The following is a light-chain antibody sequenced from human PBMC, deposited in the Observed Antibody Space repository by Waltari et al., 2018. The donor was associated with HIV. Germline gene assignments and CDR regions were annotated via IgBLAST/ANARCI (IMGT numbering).Light chain of an antibody. V-gene: IGKV1-12*01. J-gene: IGKJ2*01. CDR3: QQSYSIPYT. CDR2: GAS. CDR1: QGISTW. Sequence: DIQMTQSPSFVTASVGDRLTITCRASQGISTWLAWYQQKPGKPPKLLIYGASNLRGGVPSRISGSGSGTEFTLTINDLQPEDFATYYCQQSYSIPYTFGQGTRLEVK.